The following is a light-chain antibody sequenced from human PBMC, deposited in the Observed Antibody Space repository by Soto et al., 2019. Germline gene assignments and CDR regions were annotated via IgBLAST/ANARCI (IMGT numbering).Light chain of an antibody. V-gene: IGKV1-5*01. Sequence: DIQMTQSPSSLSASVGDRVTITCRTSQSIDNYLNWYQQKPGRAPKLLIFAASSLQSGVPSRFSGSGSGTEFTLTVSSLQPDDFATYYCHQYHNFPRTFGQGTKVDIK. CDR1: QSIDNY. CDR2: AAS. J-gene: IGKJ1*01. CDR3: HQYHNFPRT.